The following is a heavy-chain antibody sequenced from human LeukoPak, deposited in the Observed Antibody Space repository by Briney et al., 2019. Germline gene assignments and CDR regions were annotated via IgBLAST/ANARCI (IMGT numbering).Heavy chain of an antibody. CDR3: ASDNYDILTGRRGNY. Sequence: SETLSLTCTVSGGSISSSSYYWGWIRQPPGKGLEWIGSIYYSGGTYYNPSLKSRVTISVDTSKNQFSLKLSSVTAADTAVYYCASDNYDILTGRRGNYWGQGTLVTVSS. CDR2: IYYSGGT. D-gene: IGHD3-9*01. CDR1: GGSISSSSYY. V-gene: IGHV4-39*01. J-gene: IGHJ4*02.